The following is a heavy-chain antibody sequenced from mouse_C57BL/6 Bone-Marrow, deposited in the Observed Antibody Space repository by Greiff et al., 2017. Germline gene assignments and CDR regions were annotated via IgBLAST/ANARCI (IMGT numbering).Heavy chain of an antibody. J-gene: IGHJ2*03. CDR3: ARERAYYGSSYGDY. D-gene: IGHD1-1*01. V-gene: IGHV1-64*01. Sequence: QVQLQQPGAELVKPGASVKLSCKASGYTFTSYWMHWVKQRPGQGLEWIGMIHPNSGSTNYNEKFKSKATLTVDKSSSTAYMQLSSLTSEDSAVYYCARERAYYGSSYGDYGGRGTGLTVTA. CDR2: IHPNSGST. CDR1: GYTFTSYW.